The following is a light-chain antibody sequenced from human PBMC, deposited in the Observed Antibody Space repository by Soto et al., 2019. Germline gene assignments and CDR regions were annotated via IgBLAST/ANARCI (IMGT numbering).Light chain of an antibody. CDR2: GAS. J-gene: IGKJ4*01. CDR1: QSVSRSY. Sequence: EIVMTQSPVTLSVSPGERATLSCRASQSVSRSYLGWYQQKPGQAPRLLMYGASIRAAGVPDRFSGSGSGTEFTLTISFLQPDDFATYYCQQYNSYSPLTFGGGTKVDIK. V-gene: IGKV3D-15*03. CDR3: QQYNSYSPLT.